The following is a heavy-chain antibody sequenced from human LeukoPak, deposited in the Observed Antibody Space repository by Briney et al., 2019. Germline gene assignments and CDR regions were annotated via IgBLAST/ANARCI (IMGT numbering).Heavy chain of an antibody. CDR3: ARWGVGFSNNGFDY. V-gene: IGHV4-61*02. J-gene: IGHJ4*02. CDR1: GGSILGGYFY. D-gene: IGHD2-8*01. Sequence: SQTLSPTCTVSGGSILGGYFYWSWVRQPAGKGLEWIGRVDASGSTNYNPSLRSRVIISVDTSKNQFSLNLSSVTAADTAVYYCARWGVGFSNNGFDYWGRGSLVTVSS. CDR2: VDASGST.